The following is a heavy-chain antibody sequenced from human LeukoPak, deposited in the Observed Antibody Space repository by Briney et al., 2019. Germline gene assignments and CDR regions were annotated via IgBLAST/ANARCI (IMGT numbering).Heavy chain of an antibody. Sequence: GGSLRLSCAASEFTFSSYSMNWVRQAPGKGLKWVSYITNSGNSKSYADSVKGRFTISRDNTKNSLYLQMNSLRAEDTAVYYCARDPGYKGSYYYYYYGMDVWGQGTTVTVSS. J-gene: IGHJ6*02. V-gene: IGHV3-48*01. D-gene: IGHD1-26*01. CDR2: ITNSGNSK. CDR3: ARDPGYKGSYYYYYYGMDV. CDR1: EFTFSSYS.